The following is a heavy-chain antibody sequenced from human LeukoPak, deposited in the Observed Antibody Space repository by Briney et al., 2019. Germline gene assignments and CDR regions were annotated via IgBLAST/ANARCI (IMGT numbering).Heavy chain of an antibody. CDR1: GFTFGTYS. Sequence: GGSLRLSCAASGFTFGTYSMNWVRQAPGKGLEWVSSINSRGTDVYYADSVKGRFTMSRDNAKDSLHLQMNSLRAEDTALYYCVRELYSHQDIDYWGQGTLVTVSS. V-gene: IGHV3-21*01. CDR3: VRELYSHQDIDY. CDR2: INSRGTDV. D-gene: IGHD3-16*02. J-gene: IGHJ4*02.